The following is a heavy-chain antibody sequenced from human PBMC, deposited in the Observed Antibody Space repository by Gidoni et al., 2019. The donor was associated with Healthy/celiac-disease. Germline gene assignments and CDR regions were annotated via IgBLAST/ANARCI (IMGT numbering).Heavy chain of an antibody. Sequence: EVQLVESGGGVVMPGGALRLSCEASGFPFSSDGMHWVRQAPGKGLEWVSSISSSSSYIYYAYSVKGRVTIYRDNAKNSLYLQMNSLRAEDTAVYYCARERDLPYPPIAAAGTNNYGMDVWGQGTTVTVSS. CDR1: GFPFSSDG. V-gene: IGHV3-21*01. D-gene: IGHD6-13*01. J-gene: IGHJ6*02. CDR2: ISSSSSYI. CDR3: ARERDLPYPPIAAAGTNNYGMDV.